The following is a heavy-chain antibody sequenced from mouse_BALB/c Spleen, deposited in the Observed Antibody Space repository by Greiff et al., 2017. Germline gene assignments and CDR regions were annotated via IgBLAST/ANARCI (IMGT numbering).Heavy chain of an antibody. CDR3: ARDGVYDYDRGFAY. V-gene: IGHV5-4*02. CDR1: GFTFSDYY. Sequence: EVHLVESGGGLVKPGGSLKLSCAASGFTFSDYYMYWVRQTPEKRLEWVATISDGGSYTYYPDSVKGRFTISRDNAKNNLYLQMSSLKSEDTAMYYCARDGVYDYDRGFAYWGQGTLVTVSA. D-gene: IGHD2-4*01. CDR2: ISDGGSYT. J-gene: IGHJ3*01.